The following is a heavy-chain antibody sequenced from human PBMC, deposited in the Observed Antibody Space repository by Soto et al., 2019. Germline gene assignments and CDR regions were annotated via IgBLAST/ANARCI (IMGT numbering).Heavy chain of an antibody. Sequence: QVQLVQSGAEVKKPGSSVKVSCKASGGTFSSYAINWVRQAPAQGLEWLGGIVPILNTEDYAQQFQGRIKITTDESASTAYIELSSLRSDDTAVYFCARGPEKEYSGYYYQRRGAFDVWGQGTRVTVSS. CDR1: GGTFSSYA. CDR3: ARGPEKEYSGYYYQRRGAFDV. J-gene: IGHJ3*01. V-gene: IGHV1-69*01. CDR2: IVPILNTE. D-gene: IGHD3-22*01.